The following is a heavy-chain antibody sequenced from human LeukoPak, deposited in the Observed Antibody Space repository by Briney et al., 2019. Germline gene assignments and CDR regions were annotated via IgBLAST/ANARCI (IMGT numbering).Heavy chain of an antibody. J-gene: IGHJ4*02. CDR2: IYYSGST. V-gene: IGHV4-59*01. CDR1: GGSISSYY. D-gene: IGHD3-22*01. Sequence: SETLSLTCTVSGGSISSYYWSWIRQPPGKGLEWIGYIYYSGSTNYNPSLKSRVTISVDTSKDQFSLKLSSVTAADTAVYYCARGCRDDSSGYYFDYWGQGTLVTVSS. CDR3: ARGCRDDSSGYYFDY.